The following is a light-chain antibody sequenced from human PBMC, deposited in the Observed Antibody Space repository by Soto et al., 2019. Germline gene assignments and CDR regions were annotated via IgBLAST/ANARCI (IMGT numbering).Light chain of an antibody. CDR2: DVS. V-gene: IGLV2-14*01. Sequence: QSVLPQPASVSGSPGQSITISCTGTSSDVGGYNYVSWYQQHPGKAPKLMIYDVSNRPSGVSNRFSGSKSGNTASLTISGLQAEDEADYYCCSYTSSSTYVFGVGTKLTVL. J-gene: IGLJ1*01. CDR3: CSYTSSSTYV. CDR1: SSDVGGYNY.